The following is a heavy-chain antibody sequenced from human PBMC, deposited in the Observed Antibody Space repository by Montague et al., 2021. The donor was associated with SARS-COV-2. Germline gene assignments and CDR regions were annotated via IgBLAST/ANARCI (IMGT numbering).Heavy chain of an antibody. V-gene: IGHV3-43*02. CDR1: GFTFDDYT. D-gene: IGHD6-13*01. Sequence: SLRLSCAASGFTFDDYTMHWVRQTPGKGLEWVSLISGDGISTNYADSVKGRFTMSRDNNKNSLYLQMNSLRTEDTALYYCAKGRHSTAWHFDYWGQGALVTVSS. J-gene: IGHJ4*02. CDR2: ISGDGIST. CDR3: AKGRHSTAWHFDY.